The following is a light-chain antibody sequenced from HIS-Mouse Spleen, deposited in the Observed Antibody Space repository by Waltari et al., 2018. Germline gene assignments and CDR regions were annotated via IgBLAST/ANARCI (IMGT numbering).Light chain of an antibody. Sequence: QSALTQPRSVSGSPGQSVTISCTGTSSDVGGYNYVSWYQQHPGKAPKLMIYDVSKWPSGVPDRFSGSQSGNTASLTISGLQAEDEADYYCCSYAGSYTFDVVFGGGTKLTVL. CDR1: SSDVGGYNY. CDR3: CSYAGSYTFDVV. J-gene: IGLJ2*01. V-gene: IGLV2-11*01. CDR2: DVS.